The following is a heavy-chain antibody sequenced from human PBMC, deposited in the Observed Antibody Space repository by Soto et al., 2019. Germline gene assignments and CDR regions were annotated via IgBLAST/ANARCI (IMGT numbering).Heavy chain of an antibody. CDR3: ARGGAARPDY. Sequence: EVQLVESGGGLVQPGGSLRLSCTASGFTFSSYDMNWVRQAPGKGLAWVSYISSGRPTIQYADSVKGRFTISRDNAKNSLYLQMNSLRDEDTAVYYCARGGAARPDYWGQGTLVTVSS. CDR1: GFTFSSYD. D-gene: IGHD6-6*01. J-gene: IGHJ4*02. V-gene: IGHV3-48*02. CDR2: ISSGRPTI.